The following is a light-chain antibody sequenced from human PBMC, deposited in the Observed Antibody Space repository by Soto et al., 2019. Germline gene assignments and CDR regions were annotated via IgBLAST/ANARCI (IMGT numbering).Light chain of an antibody. V-gene: IGKV1-27*01. CDR1: QGVSSF. J-gene: IGKJ5*01. Sequence: DIQMTQSPSSQSASVGDRVTITCRASQGVSSFLAWYQQKPGKVPKLLISAASTLQSGVPSRFSGSGSGTDFTLTIASLQPEDVATYYCQKYSSVITFGQGTRLEIK. CDR3: QKYSSVIT. CDR2: AAS.